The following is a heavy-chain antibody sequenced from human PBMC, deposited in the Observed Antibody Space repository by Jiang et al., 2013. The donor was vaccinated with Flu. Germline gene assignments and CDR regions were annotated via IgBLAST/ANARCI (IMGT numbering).Heavy chain of an antibody. CDR1: GGSVSSGSYY. Sequence: SLTCTVSGGSVSSGSYYWSWIRQPPGKGLEWIGYIYYSGSTNYNPSLKSRVTISVDTSKNQFSLKLSSVTAADTAVYYCARGGGYDFWSGYALGYWGQGTLVTVSS. D-gene: IGHD3-3*01. J-gene: IGHJ4*02. CDR2: IYYSGST. CDR3: ARGGGYDFWSGYALGY. V-gene: IGHV4-61*01.